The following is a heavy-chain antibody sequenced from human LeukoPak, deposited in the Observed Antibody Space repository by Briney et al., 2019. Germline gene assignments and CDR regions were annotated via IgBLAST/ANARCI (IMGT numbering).Heavy chain of an antibody. V-gene: IGHV3-21*05. CDR2: IGISSGDT. CDR1: GFTFSDYS. Sequence: PGGSLRLSCAASGFTFSDYSMNWVRQAPGKGLEWISYIGISSGDTKYADSVKGRFTISGDNAKNSLYLQMNSLRVEDTAVYYCAKGPWAGSYADLTWFDPWGQGTLVTVPS. J-gene: IGHJ5*02. CDR3: AKGPWAGSYADLTWFDP. D-gene: IGHD1-26*01.